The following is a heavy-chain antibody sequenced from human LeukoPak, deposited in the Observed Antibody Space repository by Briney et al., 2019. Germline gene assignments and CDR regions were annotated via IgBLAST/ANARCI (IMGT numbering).Heavy chain of an antibody. V-gene: IGHV4-39*01. Sequence: ETLSLTCTVSGGSISSSSYYWGWIRQPPGKGLEWIGSIYYSGSTYYNPSLKSRVSISIDTSKNQFSLNLSSVTAVDTAVYYCARRAAGAFDYWSQGTLVTVSS. J-gene: IGHJ4*02. CDR3: ARRAAGAFDY. CDR2: IYYSGST. CDR1: GGSISSSSYY. D-gene: IGHD6-13*01.